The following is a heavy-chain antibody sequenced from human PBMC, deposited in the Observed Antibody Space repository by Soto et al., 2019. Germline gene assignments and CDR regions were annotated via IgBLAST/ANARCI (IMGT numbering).Heavy chain of an antibody. D-gene: IGHD2-21*02. V-gene: IGHV4-30-4*01. CDR2: IYYTGST. J-gene: IGHJ4*02. CDR3: ARVPAGGNSDYFDY. CDR1: GGSISSGDYY. Sequence: QVQLQESGPGLVKPSQTLSLTCTVSGGSISSGDYYWSWIRQPPGKGLEWIGYIYYTGSTYYHPSLKRRVTMSVDTSKNQFSLKLSSVTAADTAVYYCARVPAGGNSDYFDYWGQGTLVTVSS.